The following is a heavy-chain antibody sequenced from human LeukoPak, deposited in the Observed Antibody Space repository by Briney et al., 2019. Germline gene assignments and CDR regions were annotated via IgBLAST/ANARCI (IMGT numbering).Heavy chain of an antibody. CDR3: ARSPDILTGENFDY. J-gene: IGHJ4*02. D-gene: IGHD3-9*01. V-gene: IGHV1-2*02. Sequence: ASVKVSCKASGYTFTGYYMHWVRQAPGQGLEWMGWINPNSGGTNYAQKFQGRATMTRDTSIRTAYMEVSRLRSDDTAVYYCARSPDILTGENFDYWGQGTLVTVSS. CDR2: INPNSGGT. CDR1: GYTFTGYY.